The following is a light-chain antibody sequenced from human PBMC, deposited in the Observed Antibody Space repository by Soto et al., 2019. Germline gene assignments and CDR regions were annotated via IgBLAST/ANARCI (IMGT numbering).Light chain of an antibody. J-gene: IGLJ2*01. V-gene: IGLV2-14*01. CDR1: SSDVGGYNY. Sequence: QSALTQPASVSGSPAQSITISCTGTSSDVGGYNYVSWYQQHPGRAPKLIIFEVSNRPSGVSDRFSGSKSDNTASLTISGLQAEDEADYYCTSYTSRATGVFGGGTKLTVL. CDR3: TSYTSRATGV. CDR2: EVS.